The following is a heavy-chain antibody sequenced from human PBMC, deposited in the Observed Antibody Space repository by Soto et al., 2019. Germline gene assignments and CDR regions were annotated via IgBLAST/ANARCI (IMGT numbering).Heavy chain of an antibody. CDR2: IYYSGST. CDR1: GGSISSRIYY. CDR3: ARYCGGGSCSAVNRPRVFDY. V-gene: IGHV4-39*01. D-gene: IGHD2-15*01. Sequence: PLETLSLTCTVSGGSISSRIYYLGWIRQPPGKGLEWIGSIYYSGSTYYNPSLKSRVTISVDTSKNQFSLKLSSVTAADTAVYYCARYCGGGSCSAVNRPRVFDYWGQGTLVTVSS. J-gene: IGHJ4*02.